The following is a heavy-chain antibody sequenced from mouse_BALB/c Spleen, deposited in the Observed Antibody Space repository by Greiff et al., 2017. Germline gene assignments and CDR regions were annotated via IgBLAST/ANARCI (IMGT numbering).Heavy chain of an antibody. CDR1: GFTFSSFG. D-gene: IGHD1-1*01. Sequence: EVQGVESGGGLVQPGGSRKLSCAASGFTFSSFGMHWVRQAPEKGLEWVAYISSGSSTIYYADTVKGRCTISRDNPKNTLFLQMTSLRSEDTAMYYCARGITTVVATDYYAMDYWGQGTSVTVSS. CDR3: ARGITTVVATDYYAMDY. V-gene: IGHV5-17*02. J-gene: IGHJ4*01. CDR2: ISSGSSTI.